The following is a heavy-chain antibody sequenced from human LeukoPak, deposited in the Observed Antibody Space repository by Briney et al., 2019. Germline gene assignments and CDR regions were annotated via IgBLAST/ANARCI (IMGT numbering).Heavy chain of an antibody. CDR3: AGGSGWITGD. CDR2: IKQDGSEI. V-gene: IGHV3-7*03. D-gene: IGHD1-14*01. CDR1: GFTFGSYW. J-gene: IGHJ4*01. Sequence: GGSLRLSCSASGFTFGSYWMNWVRQAPGKGPEWVANIKQDGSEINYVDSVKGRFIISRENDKNSLYLQMNSLRVDDTAVYYCAGGSGWITGDWGHGTLVTVSS.